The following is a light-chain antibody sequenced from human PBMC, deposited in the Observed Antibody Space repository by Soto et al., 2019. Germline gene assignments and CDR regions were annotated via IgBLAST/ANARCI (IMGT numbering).Light chain of an antibody. CDR3: QQRGSWPQLT. Sequence: DILLTQSPATLSWSGGERATLSCRASQSVGSSLAWFQQKPGKAPKVLIYDASSRATGIPSRFSGSGSGTDFALTISSLEPEDFAVDYCQQRGSWPQLTFGGGTKVDIK. V-gene: IGKV3-11*01. CDR2: DAS. CDR1: QSVGSS. J-gene: IGKJ4*01.